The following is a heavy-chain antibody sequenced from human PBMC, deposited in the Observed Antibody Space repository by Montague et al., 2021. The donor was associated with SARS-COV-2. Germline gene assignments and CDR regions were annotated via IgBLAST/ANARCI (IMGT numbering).Heavy chain of an antibody. CDR2: ISYSGNT. Sequence: SETLSLTCTVSGGSISSYYWSWIRQPPGKGLEWIGYISYSGNTNXNPSLKSRVTMSVDTSKNHFSLKLNSVTAADTAVYYCARDGCSGGSCYYNWFDPWGQGTLVTVSS. CDR3: ARDGCSGGSCYYNWFDP. D-gene: IGHD2-15*01. J-gene: IGHJ5*02. CDR1: GGSISSYY. V-gene: IGHV4-59*01.